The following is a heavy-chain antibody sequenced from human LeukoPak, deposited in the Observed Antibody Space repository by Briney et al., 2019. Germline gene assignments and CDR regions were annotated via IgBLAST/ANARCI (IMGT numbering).Heavy chain of an antibody. CDR1: WFNFSRYA. Sequence: PGGSLRLSCSAPWFNFSRYAMGLVPQGPGEGLGLGSAINCRGGSTYYADSVKGRFTISRDNSKNTLYLQMNSLRAEDTAVYYCAKVGPLTRHNRELGNYFDYWGQGTLVTVSS. CDR3: AKVGPLTRHNRELGNYFDY. J-gene: IGHJ4*02. V-gene: IGHV3-23*01. D-gene: IGHD1-1*01. CDR2: INCRGGST.